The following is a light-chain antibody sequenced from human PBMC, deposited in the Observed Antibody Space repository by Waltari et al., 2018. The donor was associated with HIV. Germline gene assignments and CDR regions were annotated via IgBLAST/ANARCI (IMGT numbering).Light chain of an antibody. V-gene: IGLV2-14*01. CDR2: DVS. J-gene: IGLJ3*02. CDR1: SSDVGGYNY. Sequence: QSALTQPASVSGSPGQSITISCTGTSSDVGGYNYVSWYQQHPGKAPKLMIYDVSSRPSGVSNRFSGPKAGNTASLTISGLRAEDEADYYCSSYTSSSTWVFVGGTKLTVL. CDR3: SSYTSSSTWV.